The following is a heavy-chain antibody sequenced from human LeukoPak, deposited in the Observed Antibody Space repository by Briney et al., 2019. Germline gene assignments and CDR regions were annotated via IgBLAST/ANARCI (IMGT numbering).Heavy chain of an antibody. CDR2: ISSSGYTT. J-gene: IGHJ4*02. V-gene: IGHV3-11*04. CDR3: ARETAYNRLGY. Sequence: GGSLRLSCAASGFTFSDYYMAWIRQAPGKGLEWISYISSSGYTTYDADSVKGRFTISRDNAQNYLYLQMNSLRVEDTAVYFCARETAYNRLGYWGQGTLVTVSS. CDR1: GFTFSDYY. D-gene: IGHD1-1*01.